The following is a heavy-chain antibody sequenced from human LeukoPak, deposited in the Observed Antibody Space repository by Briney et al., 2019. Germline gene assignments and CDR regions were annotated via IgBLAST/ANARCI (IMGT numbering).Heavy chain of an antibody. J-gene: IGHJ4*02. CDR2: IYYSGST. CDR1: GGSISSYY. Sequence: PWETLSLTCTVSGGSISSYYWSWIRQPPGKGLEWIGYIYYSGSTNYNPSLKSRVTISVDTSKNQFSLKLTSVTAADTAVFYCARLPQRSDILTSYANSFDYWGQGTLVTVSS. CDR3: ARLPQRSDILTSYANSFDY. V-gene: IGHV4-59*08. D-gene: IGHD3-9*01.